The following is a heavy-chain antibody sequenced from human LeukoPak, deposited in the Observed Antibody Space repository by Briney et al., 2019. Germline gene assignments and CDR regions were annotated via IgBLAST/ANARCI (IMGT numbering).Heavy chain of an antibody. D-gene: IGHD3-3*01. CDR3: ARIGRLRFLEWLQTLPEFDY. Sequence: PERSLRLSCAASGFTFSSYAMHWVRQAPGKGLEWVAVISYDGSNKYYADSVKGRFTISRDNSKNTLYLQMNSLRAEDTAVYYCARIGRLRFLEWLQTLPEFDYWGQGTLVTVSS. CDR1: GFTFSSYA. V-gene: IGHV3-30-3*01. CDR2: ISYDGSNK. J-gene: IGHJ4*02.